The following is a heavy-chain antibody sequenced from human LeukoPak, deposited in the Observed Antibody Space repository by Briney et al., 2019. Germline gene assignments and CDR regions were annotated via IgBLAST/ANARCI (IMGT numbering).Heavy chain of an antibody. Sequence: SLRPSCAASAFTFSNSGTHWVRQAPGKGLEGGGGIRYDGTIAYSADSVRGRFTISRHNSRNTLYLQMNSLRAEDTAVYYCASPGGSGSYQLDCWGQGTLVTVSS. V-gene: IGHV3-33*01. CDR2: IRYDGTIA. CDR1: AFTFSNSG. D-gene: IGHD3-10*01. CDR3: ASPGGSGSYQLDC. J-gene: IGHJ4*02.